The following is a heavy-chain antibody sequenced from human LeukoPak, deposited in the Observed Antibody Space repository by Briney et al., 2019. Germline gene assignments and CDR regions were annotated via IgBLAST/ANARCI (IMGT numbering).Heavy chain of an antibody. D-gene: IGHD2-8*01. CDR3: ASELMVYATLHY. Sequence: SQTLSLTCTVSGGSISSGDYYWSWIRQPPGKGLEWIGYIYYSGSTYYNPSLKSRVTISVDTSKNRFSLKLSSVTAADTAVYYCASELMVYATLHYWGQGTLVTVSS. V-gene: IGHV4-30-4*01. CDR2: IYYSGST. CDR1: GGSISSGDYY. J-gene: IGHJ4*02.